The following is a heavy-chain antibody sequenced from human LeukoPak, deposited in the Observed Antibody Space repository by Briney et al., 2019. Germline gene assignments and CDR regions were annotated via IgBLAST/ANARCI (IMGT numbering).Heavy chain of an antibody. Sequence: GESLRISCKGSGYSSTTYWISWVRQMSGKGLEWMGTIDPSDSYTKYSPSFQGQVTISADKSISTAYLQWSSLKASDTAMYYCARHNREYASDSPLDYWGQGTLVTVSS. D-gene: IGHD1-14*01. CDR1: GYSSTTYW. CDR3: ARHNREYASDSPLDY. J-gene: IGHJ4*02. V-gene: IGHV5-10-1*04. CDR2: IDPSDSYT.